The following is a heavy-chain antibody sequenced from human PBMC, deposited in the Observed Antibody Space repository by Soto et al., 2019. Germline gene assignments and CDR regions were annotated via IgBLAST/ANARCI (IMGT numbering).Heavy chain of an antibody. CDR2: IFDSGST. V-gene: IGHV4-30-4*01. D-gene: IGHD4-17*01. CDR1: GGSISGGVYY. J-gene: IGHJ2*01. Sequence: QVQLQESGPGLVKPSQTLSLTCTVSGGSISGGVYYWSWIRQPPGKGLEWIGYIFDSGSTYYNPSLKCRVTISVDTSKNQFSLRLSSVTAADTAVYYRAREIIPLTTDWYFDLWGRGTLVTVSS. CDR3: AREIIPLTTDWYFDL.